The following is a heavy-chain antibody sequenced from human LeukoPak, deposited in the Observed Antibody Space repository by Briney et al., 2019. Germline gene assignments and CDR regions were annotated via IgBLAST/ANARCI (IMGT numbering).Heavy chain of an antibody. CDR1: GFTFSGSA. CDR3: AREGPGGSDSSGRPGDY. J-gene: IGHJ4*02. D-gene: IGHD3-22*01. CDR2: IRSKANSYAT. V-gene: IGHV3-73*01. Sequence: PGGSLRLSCAASGFTFSGSAMHWVRQASGKGLEWVGRIRSKANSYATAYAASVKGRFTISRDNAKNSLYLQMNSLRAEDTAVYYCAREGPGGSDSSGRPGDYWGQGTLVTVSS.